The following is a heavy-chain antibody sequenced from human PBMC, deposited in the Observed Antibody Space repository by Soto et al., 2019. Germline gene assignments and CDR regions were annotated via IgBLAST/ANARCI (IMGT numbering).Heavy chain of an antibody. Sequence: PGESLKISCKGSGYSFTSYWIGWVRQMPGKGLEWMGIIYPGDSDTRYSPSFQGQVTISADKSISTACLQWSSLKASDTAMYYCARTTVTTSMDYYYGMDVWGQGTTVTVSS. J-gene: IGHJ6*02. D-gene: IGHD4-4*01. V-gene: IGHV5-51*01. CDR3: ARTTVTTSMDYYYGMDV. CDR2: IYPGDSDT. CDR1: GYSFTSYW.